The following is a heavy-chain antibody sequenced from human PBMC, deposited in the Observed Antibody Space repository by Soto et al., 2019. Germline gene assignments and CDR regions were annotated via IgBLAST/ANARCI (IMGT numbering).Heavy chain of an antibody. CDR2: IYYSGST. Sequence: SETLSLTCTVSGGSISSSSYYWGWIRQPPGKGLEWIGSIYYSGSTYYNPSLKSRVTISVDTSKNQFSLKLSSVTAADTAVYYCARHRPATIWAEDVHYNWFDPWGQGTLVTVSS. CDR3: ARHRPATIWAEDVHYNWFDP. CDR1: GGSISSSSYY. J-gene: IGHJ5*02. V-gene: IGHV4-39*01. D-gene: IGHD3-16*01.